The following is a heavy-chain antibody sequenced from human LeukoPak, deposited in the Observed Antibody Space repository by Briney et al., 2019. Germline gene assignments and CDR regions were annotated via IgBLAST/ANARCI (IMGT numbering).Heavy chain of an antibody. D-gene: IGHD3-10*01. Sequence: GGSLRLSCAASGFTFSSYGMHWVRQAPGKGLEWVAVISYDGSNKYYADSVKGRFTISRDNSKNTLYLQMNSLRAEDTAVYYCAKDLTMVRGDGDYWGQGTLVTVSS. CDR3: AKDLTMVRGDGDY. CDR1: GFTFSSYG. J-gene: IGHJ4*02. V-gene: IGHV3-30*18. CDR2: ISYDGSNK.